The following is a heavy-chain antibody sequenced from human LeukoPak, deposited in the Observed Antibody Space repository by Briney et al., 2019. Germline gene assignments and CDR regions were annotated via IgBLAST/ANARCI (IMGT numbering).Heavy chain of an antibody. Sequence: GGSLRLSCTASGFTFCDYAMSWFRQAPGKGLEWVGFIRSKTYGGTTEYAVSVKGRFTISRDDSKSIAYLQMDSLKPEDTAVYYCTKVYCTNGVCFDYWGQGTLVTVSS. CDR3: TKVYCTNGVCFDY. J-gene: IGHJ4*02. D-gene: IGHD2-8*01. CDR2: IRSKTYGGTT. V-gene: IGHV3-49*03. CDR1: GFTFCDYA.